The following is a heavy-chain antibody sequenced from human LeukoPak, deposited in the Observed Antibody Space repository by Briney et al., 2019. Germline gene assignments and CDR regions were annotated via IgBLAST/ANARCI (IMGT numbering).Heavy chain of an antibody. Sequence: SETLSLTCAVYGGSFSGYYWSWIRQPPGKGLEWIGEINHSGSTNYNPSLKSRVTISVDTSKNQFSLKLSSVTAADTAVYYCARGHGEIRSGWYGDAFDIWGQGTMVTVSS. CDR3: ARGHGEIRSGWYGDAFDI. V-gene: IGHV4-34*01. D-gene: IGHD6-13*01. CDR1: GGSFSGYY. J-gene: IGHJ3*02. CDR2: INHSGST.